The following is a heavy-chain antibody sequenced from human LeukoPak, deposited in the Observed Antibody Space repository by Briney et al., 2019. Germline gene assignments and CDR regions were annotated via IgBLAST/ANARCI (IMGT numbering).Heavy chain of an antibody. D-gene: IGHD3-9*01. Sequence: ASVKVSCKASGYTFTNYAMNWVRQAPGQGLEWMGWINTNTGNPTYAQGFTGRFVFSLDTSVSTAYLQISSLKAEDTAVYYCARTPWLLYYYYYMDVWGKGTTVTVSS. CDR1: GYTFTNYA. J-gene: IGHJ6*03. V-gene: IGHV7-4-1*02. CDR3: ARTPWLLYYYYYMDV. CDR2: INTNTGNP.